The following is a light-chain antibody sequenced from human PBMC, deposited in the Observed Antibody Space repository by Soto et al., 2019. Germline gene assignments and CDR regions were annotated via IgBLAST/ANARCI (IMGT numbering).Light chain of an antibody. CDR1: QDIDSY. CDR3: QQYDTFPVT. Sequence: DIQMTQSASSLSASVGDRFTIACQESQDIDSYLSWYQQRPGKAPKLLIYDAFTLETGVPSRFSGSGSGTDFIFTISSLQPEDFATYYCQQYDTFPVTFGQGTRLEIK. J-gene: IGKJ5*01. CDR2: DAF. V-gene: IGKV1-33*01.